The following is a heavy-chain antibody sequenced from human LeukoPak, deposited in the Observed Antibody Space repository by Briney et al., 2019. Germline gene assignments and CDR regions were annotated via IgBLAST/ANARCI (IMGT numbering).Heavy chain of an antibody. Sequence: SETLSLTCTVSGGSISSYYWSWIRQPPGKGLEWIGYIYCSGSTNYNPSLKSRVTISVDTSKNQFSLKLSSVTAADTAVYYCARDVGSPDYSSSGYWGQGTLVTVSS. CDR2: IYCSGST. J-gene: IGHJ4*02. CDR1: GGSISSYY. D-gene: IGHD6-6*01. CDR3: ARDVGSPDYSSSGY. V-gene: IGHV4-59*01.